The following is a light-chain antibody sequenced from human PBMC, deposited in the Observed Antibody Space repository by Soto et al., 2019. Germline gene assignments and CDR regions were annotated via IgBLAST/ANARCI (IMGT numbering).Light chain of an antibody. J-gene: IGKJ2*01. Sequence: EIVMTQSPATLSVSPGERATLSCRASQSVSSNLAWYQQKPGQAPRLLIYGASTRATGIPARFSGSGSGTEFNPTISSLPSEGFAVYYCQQYNKWPPYTFGQGTKLEIK. CDR2: GAS. CDR3: QQYNKWPPYT. V-gene: IGKV3-15*01. CDR1: QSVSSN.